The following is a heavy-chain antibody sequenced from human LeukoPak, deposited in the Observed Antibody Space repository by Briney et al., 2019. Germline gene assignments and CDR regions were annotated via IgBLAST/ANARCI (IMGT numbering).Heavy chain of an antibody. CDR1: GFTFSSYA. CDR2: ISGSGGST. CDR3: AKLYDSGSFYLDF. D-gene: IGHD3-10*01. J-gene: IGHJ4*02. Sequence: PGRSLRLSCAPSGFTFSSYAMSWVRQAPGKGLEWVSGISGSGGSTYHADSVKGRFIISRDNSKNTLYLQMTSLRAEDTAVYYCAKLYDSGSFYLDFWGQGTLVTVSS. V-gene: IGHV3-23*01.